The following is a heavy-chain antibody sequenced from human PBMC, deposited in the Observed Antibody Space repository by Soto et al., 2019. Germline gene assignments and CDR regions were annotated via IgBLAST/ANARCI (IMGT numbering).Heavy chain of an antibody. D-gene: IGHD6-19*01. V-gene: IGHV4-30-2*01. Sequence: QLQLQESGSGLVKPSQTLSLTCAVSGVSISSGGYSWSCIRQPPGKGLEWIGYISHSGSTYYNPSLESRVTISVDRSKNPFSLKLSSVTVADTAVDYCARGGLLPDYWGQGTLVTVSS. CDR1: GVSISSGGYS. J-gene: IGHJ4*02. CDR2: ISHSGST. CDR3: ARGGLLPDY.